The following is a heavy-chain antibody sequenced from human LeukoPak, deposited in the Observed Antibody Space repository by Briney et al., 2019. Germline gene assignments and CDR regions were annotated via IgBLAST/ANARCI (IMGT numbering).Heavy chain of an antibody. J-gene: IGHJ4*02. D-gene: IGHD2-2*01. CDR2: IYHGGTT. V-gene: IGHV4-39*01. CDR3: ARHVGYCSTTRCYSFDY. CDR1: GGSITGTTEY. Sequence: SETLSLTCTVSGGSITGTTEYWGWIRQPPGKGPEWLGSIYHGGTTFYNLSLQSRVTISLDKSKNQFSLRLSSVTAADTALYFCARHVGYCSTTRCYSFDYWGQGSLVTVSS.